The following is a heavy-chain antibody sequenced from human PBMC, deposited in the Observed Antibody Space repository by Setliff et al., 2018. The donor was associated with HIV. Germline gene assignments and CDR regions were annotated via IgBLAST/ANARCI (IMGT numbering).Heavy chain of an antibody. CDR1: GYTFTDYF. Sequence: ASVKVSCKASGYTFTDYFLHWVRQAPGQGLEWMGWINPNNGDTIYAQKFQGRVTVTRDTSINTAYMMLSSLKSDDTAMYFCARVRRGKAIITTGGMDVWGQGTTVTVS. V-gene: IGHV1-2*02. D-gene: IGHD3-10*01. CDR3: ARVRRGKAIITTGGMDV. CDR2: INPNNGDT. J-gene: IGHJ6*02.